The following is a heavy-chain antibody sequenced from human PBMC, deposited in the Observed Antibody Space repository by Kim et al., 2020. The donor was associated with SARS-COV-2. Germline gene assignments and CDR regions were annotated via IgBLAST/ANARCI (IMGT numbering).Heavy chain of an antibody. CDR2: ISGSGGNT. D-gene: IGHD2-2*01. CDR1: GLAFSSHA. V-gene: IGHV3-23*01. Sequence: GGSLRLSCAASGLAFSSHAMIWVRQAPGKGLEWVSLISGSGGNTYYADSVKGRFTISRDNSKNTLDLQMNSLRAEDTAVYYCAGRSCSTTSCFYYYYGLDVWGQGTTVTVSS. CDR3: AGRSCSTTSCFYYYYGLDV. J-gene: IGHJ6*02.